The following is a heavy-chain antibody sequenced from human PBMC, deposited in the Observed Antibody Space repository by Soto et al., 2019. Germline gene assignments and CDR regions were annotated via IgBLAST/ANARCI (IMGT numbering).Heavy chain of an antibody. CDR1: GYTFTGYY. J-gene: IGHJ6*02. V-gene: IGHV1-2*04. Sequence: ASVKVSCKASGYTFTGYYIHWVRQAPGQGLEWMGWINPNSGGTNYAQKFQGWVTMARDTSISTAYMELSRLRSDDTAVYYCARDSSSSWGDYYYYGMDVWGQGTTVTVSS. D-gene: IGHD6-6*01. CDR2: INPNSGGT. CDR3: ARDSSSSWGDYYYYGMDV.